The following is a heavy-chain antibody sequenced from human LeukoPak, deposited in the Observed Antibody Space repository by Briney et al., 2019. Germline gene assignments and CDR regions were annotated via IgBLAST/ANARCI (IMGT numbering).Heavy chain of an antibody. CDR3: ARGEIAAALDY. CDR1: GYTFPSYG. D-gene: IGHD6-13*01. Sequence: ASVKVSCKASGYTFPSYGITWVRQAPGQGLEWMGWISAYSGNTNYAQKLQGRVTMTTDTPTSTAYMELRSLRSDDTAVYYCARGEIAAALDYWGQGTLVTVSS. J-gene: IGHJ4*02. V-gene: IGHV1-18*01. CDR2: ISAYSGNT.